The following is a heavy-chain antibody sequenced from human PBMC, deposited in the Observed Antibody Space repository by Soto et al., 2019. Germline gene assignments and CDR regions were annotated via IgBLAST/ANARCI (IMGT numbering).Heavy chain of an antibody. CDR3: ARSPYDFWSGSRGGSFEY. CDR2: INHSGST. D-gene: IGHD3-3*01. J-gene: IGHJ4*02. Sequence: PAETLARTCAIYGWSFSRYYWSWIRQPPGKGLEWIGEINHSGSTNYNPSLRSRVTISVDTSKNQFSLKLSSVTAADTAVYYCARSPYDFWSGSRGGSFEYWGQGTLVTVSS. CDR1: GWSFSRYY. V-gene: IGHV4-34*01.